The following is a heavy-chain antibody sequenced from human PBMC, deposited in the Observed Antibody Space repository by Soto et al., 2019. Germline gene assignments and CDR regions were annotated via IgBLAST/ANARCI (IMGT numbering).Heavy chain of an antibody. CDR1: GYTFTDAW. Sequence: PGESLKISCKASGYTFTDAWIGWVRQMPGKGLEWMGIVYPGDSQTRYDPSFRGQITISADKSITTAYLQWTSLKASDSAMYYCARQKGYWGQGTLVTVSS. V-gene: IGHV5-51*01. J-gene: IGHJ4*02. CDR2: VYPGDSQT. CDR3: ARQKGY.